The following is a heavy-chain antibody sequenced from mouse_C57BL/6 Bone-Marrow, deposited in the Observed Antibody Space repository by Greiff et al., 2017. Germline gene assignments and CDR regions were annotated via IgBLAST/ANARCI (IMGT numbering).Heavy chain of an antibody. CDR3: AREWAWLWDSSGDLAY. Sequence: QVQLQQPGAELVKPGASVKMSCKASGYTFTSYWITWVKQRPGQGLEWIGDIYPGSGSTNYNEKFKSKATLTVDTSSSTAYMQLSSLTSEDSAVYYCAREWAWLWDSSGDLAYWGQGTLVTVSA. J-gene: IGHJ3*01. D-gene: IGHD3-2*02. CDR1: GYTFTSYW. CDR2: IYPGSGST. V-gene: IGHV1-55*01.